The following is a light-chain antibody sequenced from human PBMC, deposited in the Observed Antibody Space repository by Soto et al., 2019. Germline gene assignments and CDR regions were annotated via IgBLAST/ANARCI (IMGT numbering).Light chain of an antibody. Sequence: QSVLTQPASVSGSPGQSITISCTGTSSDVGGYNYVSWYQQHPDKAPKLILYEVSNRPSGVSNRFSGSKSGNTASLTISGLQTEDGADYYCSSYTDSSSFYVFGTGTKVTVL. V-gene: IGLV2-14*01. CDR1: SSDVGGYNY. J-gene: IGLJ1*01. CDR3: SSYTDSSSFYV. CDR2: EVS.